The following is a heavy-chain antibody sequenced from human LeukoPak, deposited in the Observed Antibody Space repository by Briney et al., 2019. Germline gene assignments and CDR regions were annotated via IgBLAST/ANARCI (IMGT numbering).Heavy chain of an antibody. CDR1: GGSISSSSYY. CDR3: ARVRDSGYDAMIDY. V-gene: IGHV4-39*01. J-gene: IGHJ4*02. Sequence: SETLSLTCTVSGGSISSSSYYWGWIRQPPGKGLEWIGSIYYSGSTYYNPSLKSRVTISVDASKNQFSLKLSSVTAADTAVYYCARVRDSGYDAMIDYWGQGTLVTASS. D-gene: IGHD5-12*01. CDR2: IYYSGST.